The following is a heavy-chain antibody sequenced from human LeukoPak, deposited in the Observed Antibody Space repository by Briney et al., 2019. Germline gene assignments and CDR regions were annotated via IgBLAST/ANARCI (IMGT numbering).Heavy chain of an antibody. V-gene: IGHV3-11*01. CDR2: ISSSGSTI. J-gene: IGHJ3*02. CDR1: GFTFSDYY. Sequence: GGSLRLSCAASGFTFSDYYMSWIRQAPGKGLEWVSYISSSGSTIYYADSVKGRFTISRDNAKNSLYLQMNSLRAEDTAVYYRARVQQYHPNSIVGDAFDIWGQGTMVTVSS. CDR3: ARVQQYHPNSIVGDAFDI. D-gene: IGHD1-26*01.